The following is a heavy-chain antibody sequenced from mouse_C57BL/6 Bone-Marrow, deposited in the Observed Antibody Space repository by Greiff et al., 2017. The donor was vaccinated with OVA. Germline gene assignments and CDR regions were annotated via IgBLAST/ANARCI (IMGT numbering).Heavy chain of an antibody. V-gene: IGHV5-9-1*02. CDR2: ISSGGDYI. D-gene: IGHD2-3*01. J-gene: IGHJ4*01. CDR1: GFTFSSYA. CDR3: TREERWLLQYYAMDY. Sequence: EVKLVESGEGLVKPGGSLKLSCAASGFTFSSYAMSWVRQTPEKRLEWVAYISSGGDYIYYAATVKGRFTISRDNARNTLYLQMSSLKSEDTAMYYCTREERWLLQYYAMDYWGQGTSVTVSS.